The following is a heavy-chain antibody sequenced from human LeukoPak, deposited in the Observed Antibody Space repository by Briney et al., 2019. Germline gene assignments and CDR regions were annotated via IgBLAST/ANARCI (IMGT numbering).Heavy chain of an antibody. CDR2: INTIGTTI. D-gene: IGHD5/OR15-5a*01. J-gene: IGHJ4*02. CDR3: ARGLRFINDY. V-gene: IGHV3-11*01. Sequence: GGSLRLSCAASGFTFSNYYMSWIRQAPGKGLEWVSYINTIGTTIYYADSLKGRFTISRDNAKNSLSLQMDSLRAEDTAVYYCARGLRFINDYWGQGTLVTVSS. CDR1: GFTFSNYY.